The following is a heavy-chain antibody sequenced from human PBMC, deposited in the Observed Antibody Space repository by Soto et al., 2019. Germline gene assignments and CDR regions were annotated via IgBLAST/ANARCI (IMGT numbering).Heavy chain of an antibody. CDR2: INHTGGT. CDR3: ATRITVFGLLIPPFDT. CDR1: GWCLNGCN. J-gene: IGHJ5*02. V-gene: IGHV4-34*01. Sequence: XQRLRLPCSVDGWCLNGCNWNWIRQPPGKGLAWIGEINHTGGTHYNPSLKSRVTMSVDTSKNQFSLRLSSVTAAHTAIYYCATRITVFGLLIPPFDTWGQGTQVTTCS. D-gene: IGHD1-20*01.